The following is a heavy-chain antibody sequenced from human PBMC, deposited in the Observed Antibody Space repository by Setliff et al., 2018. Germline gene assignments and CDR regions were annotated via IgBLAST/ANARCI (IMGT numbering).Heavy chain of an antibody. Sequence: SETLSLTCTVSGGSISSNNYYWGWIRQPPGKGLEWIGRISYSGTTYYNPSLKSRVTISVDTSKNQFSLKLSPVTAADTAVYYCARHLGGSSRFDYWGLGTLVTVSS. V-gene: IGHV4-39*01. D-gene: IGHD1-26*01. CDR3: ARHLGGSSRFDY. J-gene: IGHJ4*02. CDR2: ISYSGTT. CDR1: GGSISSNNYY.